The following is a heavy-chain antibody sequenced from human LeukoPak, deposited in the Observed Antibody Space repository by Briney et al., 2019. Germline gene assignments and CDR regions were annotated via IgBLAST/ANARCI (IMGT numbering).Heavy chain of an antibody. CDR3: ARVQRSSSFNWFDP. CDR2: ISDDGSNK. CDR1: GFTFSSYG. D-gene: IGHD6-13*01. Sequence: GGSLRLSCAASGFTFSSYGMHWVRQAPGEGLEWVAVISDDGSNKYYADSVKGRFTISRDNSKNTLYLQMNSPRSEDTAVYYCARVQRSSSFNWFDPWGQGTLVTVSS. V-gene: IGHV3-30*03. J-gene: IGHJ5*02.